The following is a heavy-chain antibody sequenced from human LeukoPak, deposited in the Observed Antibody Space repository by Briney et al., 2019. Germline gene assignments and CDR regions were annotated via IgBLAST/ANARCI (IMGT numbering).Heavy chain of an antibody. D-gene: IGHD6-13*01. J-gene: IGHJ4*02. CDR2: IKQDGSET. V-gene: IGHV3-7*04. CDR1: GFTFSTYW. Sequence: GGSLRPSCAASGFTFSTYWMSWVRQALGKGMECVANIKQDGSETYYVDSVKGRFTISRDNAKNSLFLQMNSLRAEDTAVYYCARGTPQYTSSWYNYWGQGTLVTVSS. CDR3: ARGTPQYTSSWYNY.